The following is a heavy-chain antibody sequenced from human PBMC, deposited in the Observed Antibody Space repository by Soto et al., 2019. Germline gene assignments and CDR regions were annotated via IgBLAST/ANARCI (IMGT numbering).Heavy chain of an antibody. CDR2: ISSSSRIT. Sequence: PGGSLRLSCAASGFIFRSYSLNWARQVPGKGLEWLSYISSSSRITYYADSVKGRFTVSRDNAKNSLYLQMNSLRDEDTAVYYCARDQDIVVAPGAYGMDVWGQGTTVTVSS. D-gene: IGHD2-2*01. CDR3: ARDQDIVVAPGAYGMDV. J-gene: IGHJ6*02. CDR1: GFIFRSYS. V-gene: IGHV3-48*02.